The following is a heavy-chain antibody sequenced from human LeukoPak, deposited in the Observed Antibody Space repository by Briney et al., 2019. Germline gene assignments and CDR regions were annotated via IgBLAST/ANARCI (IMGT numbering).Heavy chain of an antibody. J-gene: IGHJ3*02. CDR2: ISAYNGKT. D-gene: IGHD3-16*02. V-gene: IGHV1-18*01. CDR1: GYEFSSYG. Sequence: GASVKVSCKASGYEFSSYGISWVRPAPGQGLEWMGWISAYNGKTKYAEKFQGRLTMTTETSTSIAYMELRSLTSGDTAVYYCAKDSPRDDYVRGSYRYSRRGLDIWGQGTLVTASS. CDR3: AKDSPRDDYVRGSYRYSRRGLDI.